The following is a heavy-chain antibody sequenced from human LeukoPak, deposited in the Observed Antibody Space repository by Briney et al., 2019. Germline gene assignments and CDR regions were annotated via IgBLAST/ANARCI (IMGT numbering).Heavy chain of an antibody. Sequence: GGSLRLSCAASGFTFSDYYMSWIRQAPGKGLEWVSYISSSGSTIYYADSVKGRFTISSDNAKNSLYLQMNSLRAEDTAVYYCARSSSSHYYYYGMDVWGQGTTVTVSS. J-gene: IGHJ6*02. CDR1: GFTFSDYY. V-gene: IGHV3-11*01. D-gene: IGHD6-13*01. CDR3: ARSSSSHYYYYGMDV. CDR2: ISSSGSTI.